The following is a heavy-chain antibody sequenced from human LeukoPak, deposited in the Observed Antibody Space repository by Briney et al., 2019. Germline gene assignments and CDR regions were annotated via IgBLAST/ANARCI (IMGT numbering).Heavy chain of an antibody. J-gene: IGHJ4*02. CDR1: GGTFSSYA. CDR2: IIPILGIA. V-gene: IGHV1-69*04. D-gene: IGHD6-19*01. Sequence: SVKVSCKASGGTFSSYAISWVRQAPGQGLEWMGRIIPILGIANYAQKFQGRVTITADKSTSTAYMELSSLRSEDTAVYYCASTIAVAGSLDYWGQGTLVTVSS. CDR3: ASTIAVAGSLDY.